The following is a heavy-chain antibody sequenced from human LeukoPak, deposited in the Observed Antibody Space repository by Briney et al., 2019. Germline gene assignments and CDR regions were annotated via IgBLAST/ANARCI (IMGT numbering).Heavy chain of an antibody. D-gene: IGHD3-10*01. CDR1: GFTFSSYG. CDR3: ARDTGRGVALYGMDV. Sequence: GGSLRLSCAASGFTFSSYGMHWVRQAPGKGLEWVAVIWYDGSNKYYADSVKGRFTISRDNSKNTLYLQMNSLRAEDTAVYYCARDTGRGVALYGMDVWGKGTTVTASS. CDR2: IWYDGSNK. V-gene: IGHV3-33*01. J-gene: IGHJ6*04.